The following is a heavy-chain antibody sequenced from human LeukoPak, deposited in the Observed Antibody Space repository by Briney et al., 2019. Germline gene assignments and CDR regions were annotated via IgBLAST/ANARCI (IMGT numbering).Heavy chain of an antibody. V-gene: IGHV4-39*01. CDR1: GGSISSSSYY. D-gene: IGHD2-2*01. CDR3: ARHGPVPSIWDNWFDP. J-gene: IGHJ5*02. CDR2: IYYSRST. Sequence: SETLSLTCTVSGGSISSSSYYWGWIRQPPGKGLEWIGSIYYSRSTYYNSSLKSRVTISVDTSKNQFSLKLSSVTAADTAVYYCARHGPVPSIWDNWFDPWGQGTLVTVSS.